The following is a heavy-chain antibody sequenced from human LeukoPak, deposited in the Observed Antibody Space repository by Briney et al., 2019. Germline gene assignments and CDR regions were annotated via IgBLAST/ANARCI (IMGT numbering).Heavy chain of an antibody. Sequence: PGGSLRLSCAASGFTFSIYSMNWVRQAPGKGLEWVSYISSSSTTIYYADSVKGRFTISRDNAKNSLYLQMNSLRAEDTAMYYCARGIAAARIYYYYMDVWGKGTTVTVSS. J-gene: IGHJ6*03. CDR1: GFTFSIYS. V-gene: IGHV3-48*01. CDR3: ARGIAAARIYYYYMDV. CDR2: ISSSSTTI. D-gene: IGHD6-13*01.